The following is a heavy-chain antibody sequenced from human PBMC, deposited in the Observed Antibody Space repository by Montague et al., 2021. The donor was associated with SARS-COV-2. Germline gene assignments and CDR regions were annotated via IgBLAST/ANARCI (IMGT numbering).Heavy chain of an antibody. D-gene: IGHD4-11*01. J-gene: IGHJ6*02. CDR3: SRHLTVTTVTSHMYHYSMDV. V-gene: IGHV4-59*08. CDR1: GGSISNYS. CDR2: IYYSGST. Sequence: SETLSLTCSVSGGSISNYSWSWIRQSPGKGLEWIGYIYYSGSTNHNPSLTSRVTISVDTSKNQVTLKLTSVTAADTAVYYCSRHLTVTTVTSHMYHYSMDVWGQGTTVTVSS.